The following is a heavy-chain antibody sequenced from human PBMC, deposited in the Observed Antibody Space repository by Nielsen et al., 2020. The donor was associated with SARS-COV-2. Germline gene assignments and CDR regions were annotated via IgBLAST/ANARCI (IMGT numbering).Heavy chain of an antibody. CDR1: GFTFSSYA. J-gene: IGHJ5*02. CDR2: ISYDGSNK. Sequence: GESLKISCAASGFTFSSYAMHWVRQAPGKGLEWVAVISYDGSNKYYADSVKGRFTISRDNSKNTLYLQMNSLRAEDTAVYYCAKGAYYYGSGSYPWFDPWGQGTLVTVSS. CDR3: AKGAYYYGSGSYPWFDP. D-gene: IGHD3-10*01. V-gene: IGHV3-30-3*01.